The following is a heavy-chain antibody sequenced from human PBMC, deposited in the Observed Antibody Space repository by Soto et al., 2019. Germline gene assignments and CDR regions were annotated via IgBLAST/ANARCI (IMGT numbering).Heavy chain of an antibody. CDR3: AKIGPLYDISGSYFKGWDYYYYYGMDV. CDR1: GFTFSSYA. Sequence: PGGSLRLSCAASGFTFSSYAMSWVRQAPGKGLEWVSAISGSGGSTYYADSVKGRFTISRDNSKNTLYLQMNSLSAEDTAVYYCAKIGPLYDISGSYFKGWDYYYYYGMDVWGQGTTVTVSS. J-gene: IGHJ6*02. V-gene: IGHV3-23*01. CDR2: ISGSGGST. D-gene: IGHD1-26*01.